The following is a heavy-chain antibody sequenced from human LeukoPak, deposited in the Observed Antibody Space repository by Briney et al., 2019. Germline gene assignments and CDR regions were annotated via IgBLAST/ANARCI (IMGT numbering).Heavy chain of an antibody. D-gene: IGHD6-13*01. V-gene: IGHV3-23*01. CDR2: ISGSGGST. Sequence: GGSLRLSCAASGFTFSSYAMSWVRQAPGKGLEWVSAISGSGGSTYYADSVKGRFTISRDNSKNTLYLQMNSLRAEDTAVYYCARQPGDSSRLDVWGKGTTVTVSS. J-gene: IGHJ6*04. CDR1: GFTFSSYA. CDR3: ARQPGDSSRLDV.